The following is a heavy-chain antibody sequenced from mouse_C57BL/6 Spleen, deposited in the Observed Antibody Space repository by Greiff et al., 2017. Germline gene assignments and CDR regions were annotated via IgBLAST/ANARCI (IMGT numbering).Heavy chain of an antibody. J-gene: IGHJ2*01. CDR3: ARGMGTTDFDY. CDR2: LDPEDGET. V-gene: IGHV14-2*01. D-gene: IGHD2-2*01. Sequence: VQLQQSGAELVKPGASVKLSCTASGFNIKDYYMNWVKQRTEQGLEWIGRLDPEDGETKYAPTFQGKATITVDTSSNTAYLRLSSLTSEDSAVEYCARGMGTTDFDYWGQGTTLTVSS. CDR1: GFNIKDYY.